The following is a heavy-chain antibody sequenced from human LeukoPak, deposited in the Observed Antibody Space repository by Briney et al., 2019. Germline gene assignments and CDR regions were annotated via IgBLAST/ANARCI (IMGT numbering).Heavy chain of an antibody. J-gene: IGHJ4*02. Sequence: ASVKVSCKSSGYTFTDYYMHWVRQAPGQGLEWMGWIKPDSGVTNYAQKFRGRVTMTRDTSISTAYMELSSLKSDDTAVYYCARDLDSSSSLDYWGQGTLVTVS. D-gene: IGHD6-6*01. CDR2: IKPDSGVT. CDR1: GYTFTDYY. CDR3: ARDLDSSSSLDY. V-gene: IGHV1-2*02.